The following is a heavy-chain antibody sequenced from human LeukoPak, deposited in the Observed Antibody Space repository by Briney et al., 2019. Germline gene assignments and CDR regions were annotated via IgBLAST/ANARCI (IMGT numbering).Heavy chain of an antibody. D-gene: IGHD1-26*01. V-gene: IGHV1-8*01. CDR2: MNPNSGNT. CDR1: GYTFSGYD. J-gene: IGHJ4*02. CDR3: AREPLDGEGATIFDF. Sequence: ASVKVSCKTSGYTFSGYDINWVRQATGQGLEWMGWMNPNSGNTGYAQNFQGRVTMTRNPSISTAYMELSSLRSEDTAVYYCAREPLDGEGATIFDFWGQGTLVTVSS.